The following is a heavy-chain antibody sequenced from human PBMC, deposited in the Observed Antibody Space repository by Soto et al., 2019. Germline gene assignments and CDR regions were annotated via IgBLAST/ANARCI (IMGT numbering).Heavy chain of an antibody. CDR2: IYYSGST. V-gene: IGHV4-39*01. Sequence: SETLSLTCSVSGGSIYRSSYYWAWIRQPPGKGLEWIGSIYYSGSTYYNPSLKSRVTVSVDTSKNQFSLKLSSVTAADTAVYYCARCFTVITHYDYWGQGTLGTVSS. CDR1: GGSIYRSSYY. J-gene: IGHJ4*02. D-gene: IGHD4-17*01. CDR3: ARCFTVITHYDY.